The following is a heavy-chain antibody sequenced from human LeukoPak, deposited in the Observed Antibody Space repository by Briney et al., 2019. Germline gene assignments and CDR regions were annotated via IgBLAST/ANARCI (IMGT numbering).Heavy chain of an antibody. CDR1: GYTFTGYY. Sequence: ASVKVSCKASGYTFTGYYMHWVRQAPGQGLEWMGWINPNSGGTNYAQKFQGWVTMTRDTSISTAYMELSRLRSDDTAVYYCASGGHYYDSSGALDNWGQGTLVTVSS. CDR2: INPNSGGT. J-gene: IGHJ4*02. D-gene: IGHD3-22*01. CDR3: ASGGHYYDSSGALDN. V-gene: IGHV1-2*04.